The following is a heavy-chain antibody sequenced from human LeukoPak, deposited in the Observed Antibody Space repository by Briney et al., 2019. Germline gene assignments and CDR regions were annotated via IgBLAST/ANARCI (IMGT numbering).Heavy chain of an antibody. D-gene: IGHD3-3*01. CDR3: ARGDYDFWSGYLDY. J-gene: IGHJ4*02. V-gene: IGHV4-61*02. CDR1: GGSISSGSYY. CDR2: IYTSGCT. Sequence: PSQTLSLTCTVSGGSISSGSYYWSWIRQPAGRGLEWIGRIYTSGCTNYNPSLKSRVTISVDTSKNQFSLKLSSVTAADTAVYYCARGDYDFWSGYLDYWGQGTLVTVSS.